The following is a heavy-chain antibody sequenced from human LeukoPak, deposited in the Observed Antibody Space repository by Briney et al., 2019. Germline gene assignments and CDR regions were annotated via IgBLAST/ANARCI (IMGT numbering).Heavy chain of an antibody. Sequence: SETLSLTCSVSGDSIISGSYYWGWIRQPPGKGLEWIGSIYYSGRTYYNPSLKSRVTISIDTSRSQFSLKLSSVTAADTAVYYCARLYSGTRPPDYWGQGTLVTVSS. V-gene: IGHV4-39*01. CDR3: ARLYSGTRPPDY. D-gene: IGHD3-10*01. CDR1: GDSIISGSYY. J-gene: IGHJ4*02. CDR2: IYYSGRT.